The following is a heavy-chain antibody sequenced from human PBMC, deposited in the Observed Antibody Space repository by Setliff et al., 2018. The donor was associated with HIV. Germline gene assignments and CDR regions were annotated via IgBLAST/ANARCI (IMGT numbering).Heavy chain of an antibody. CDR1: GYSISSGYY. Sequence: SETLSLTCAVSGYSISSGYYWGWIRQPPGKGLEWIGSIFHSAATNYNPSLKSLVTISIDTSKNQFSLKLTSVTAADTAVYYCARRGAYGYDYFDYWGPGILVTVSS. D-gene: IGHD5-12*01. V-gene: IGHV4-38-2*01. CDR2: IFHSAAT. CDR3: ARRGAYGYDYFDY. J-gene: IGHJ4*02.